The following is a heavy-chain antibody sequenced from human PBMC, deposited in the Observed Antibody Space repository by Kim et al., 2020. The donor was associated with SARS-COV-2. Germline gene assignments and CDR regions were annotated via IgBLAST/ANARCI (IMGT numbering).Heavy chain of an antibody. CDR3: AKSDVIRLWLRGPLDY. Sequence: GGSLRLSCAASGFTFSSYAMGWVRQAPGKGLEWVSAISGSGGSTYYADSVKGRFTISRDNSKNTLYLQMNSLRAEDTAVYYCAKSDVIRLWLRGPLDYWGQGTLVTVSS. V-gene: IGHV3-23*01. CDR1: GFTFSSYA. D-gene: IGHD5-18*01. J-gene: IGHJ4*02. CDR2: ISGSGGST.